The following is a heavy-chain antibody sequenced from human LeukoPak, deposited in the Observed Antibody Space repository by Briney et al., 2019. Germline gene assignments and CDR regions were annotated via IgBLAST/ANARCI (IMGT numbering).Heavy chain of an antibody. Sequence: SETLSLTCSVSGGSISSSSHYWGWIRHPPGKGLVWIGSVYYSGSTYYNPSLKSRVTISVDTSKNQFSLKLSSVTAADTAVYLCARRGSGYDYNPYDYWGQGTLVTVSS. V-gene: IGHV4-39*01. CDR2: VYYSGST. CDR1: GGSISSSSHY. D-gene: IGHD5-12*01. CDR3: ARRGSGYDYNPYDY. J-gene: IGHJ4*02.